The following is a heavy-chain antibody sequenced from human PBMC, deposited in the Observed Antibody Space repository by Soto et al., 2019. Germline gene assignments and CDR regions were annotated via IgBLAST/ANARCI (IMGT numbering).Heavy chain of an antibody. D-gene: IGHD3-22*01. J-gene: IGHJ3*02. CDR1: GGSISSGGYY. V-gene: IGHV4-31*03. CDR3: ARDVPDHYDSSGFYADNAFDI. CDR2: IYYSGST. Sequence: SETLSLTCTVSGGSISSGGYYWSWIRQHPGKGLEWIGYIYYSGSTYYNPSLKSRVTISVDTSKNQFSLKLSSVTDADTAVYYCARDVPDHYDSSGFYADNAFDIWSQGTMVTGSS.